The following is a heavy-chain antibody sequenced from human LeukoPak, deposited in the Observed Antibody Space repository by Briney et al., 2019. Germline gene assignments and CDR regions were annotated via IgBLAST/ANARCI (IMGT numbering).Heavy chain of an antibody. CDR3: AKGRGFRVWDPWDN. J-gene: IGHJ4*02. Sequence: AGGSLRLSCAASGFTFSTYSMNWVRQAPGKGLEWVSGISWNSGSIGYADSVKGRFTISRDNSKNTLFLEMNSLRVEDTAVYYCAKGRGFRVWDPWDNWGQGTLITVSS. V-gene: IGHV3-9*01. CDR2: ISWNSGSI. CDR1: GFTFSTYS. D-gene: IGHD3-16*01.